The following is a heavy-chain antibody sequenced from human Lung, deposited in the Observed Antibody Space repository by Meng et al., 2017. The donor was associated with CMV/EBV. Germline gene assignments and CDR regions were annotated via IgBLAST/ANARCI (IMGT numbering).Heavy chain of an antibody. J-gene: IGHJ6*02. CDR2: ISSDGSKK. CDR3: ARVLAEREDYYYGMDV. V-gene: IGHV3-30*04. Sequence: SXAASGFTFNTYGVHWVRQAPGKGLEWVAVISSDGSKKYYADSVKGRFTISRDNSKNTLYLQMNSLRPEDTAVYFCARVLAEREDYYYGMDVGGQGTXVTVAS. CDR1: GFTFNTYG. D-gene: IGHD1-26*01.